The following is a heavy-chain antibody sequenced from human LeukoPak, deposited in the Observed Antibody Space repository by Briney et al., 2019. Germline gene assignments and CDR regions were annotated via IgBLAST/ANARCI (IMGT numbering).Heavy chain of an antibody. CDR3: ASLYCSGGSCKGVAY. D-gene: IGHD2-15*01. CDR1: GGSFSGYY. Sequence: KPSETLSLTCAVYGGSFSGYYWSWIRQPPGKGLEWIGEINHSGSTNCNPSLKSRVTISVDTSKNQFSLKLSSVTAADTAVYYCASLYCSGGSCKGVAYWGQGTLVTVSS. V-gene: IGHV4-34*01. J-gene: IGHJ4*02. CDR2: INHSGST.